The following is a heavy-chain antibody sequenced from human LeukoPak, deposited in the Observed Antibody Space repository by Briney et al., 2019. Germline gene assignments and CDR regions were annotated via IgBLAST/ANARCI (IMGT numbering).Heavy chain of an antibody. D-gene: IGHD3-22*01. CDR3: ATNYYDSSGYYLEWDY. CDR2: IIPIFGTA. Sequence: ASVTVSCKASGYTFTSYYMHWVREAPGQGLEWMGGIIPIFGTADYAQKFQGRVTITADESTSTAYMELSSLRSEDTAVYYCATNYYDSSGYYLEWDYWGQGTLVTVSS. CDR1: GYTFTSYY. J-gene: IGHJ4*02. V-gene: IGHV1-69*13.